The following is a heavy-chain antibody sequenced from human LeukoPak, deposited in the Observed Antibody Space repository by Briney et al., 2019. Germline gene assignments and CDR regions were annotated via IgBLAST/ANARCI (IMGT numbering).Heavy chain of an antibody. CDR2: ISSSGSTI. V-gene: IGHV3-11*04. J-gene: IGHJ4*02. Sequence: GGSLRLSCAASGFTVSDYYMSWIRQAPGKGREWGSYISSSGSTIYYADYVKGRFTIARDNGKNSLYLQMNSLRAEDTAVYYCARALMRGLVYYWGQGTLVTVSS. D-gene: IGHD3-22*01. CDR3: ARALMRGLVYY. CDR1: GFTVSDYY.